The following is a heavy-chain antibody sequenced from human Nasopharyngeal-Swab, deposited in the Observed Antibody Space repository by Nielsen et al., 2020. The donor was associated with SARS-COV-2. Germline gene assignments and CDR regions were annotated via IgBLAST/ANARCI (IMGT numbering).Heavy chain of an antibody. Sequence: GESLKISCRASGLILDYYAMTWFRQAPGKGLEWLTFIRSKALGGTAEYAASVKGRFTITRDDSKSIAYLQMNSLKTEDTAVYFCARDATTVNYYYYGVDVWGQGTTVTVSS. D-gene: IGHD4-11*01. J-gene: IGHJ6*02. CDR2: IRSKALGGTA. CDR1: GLILDYYA. CDR3: ARDATTVNYYYYGVDV. V-gene: IGHV3-49*03.